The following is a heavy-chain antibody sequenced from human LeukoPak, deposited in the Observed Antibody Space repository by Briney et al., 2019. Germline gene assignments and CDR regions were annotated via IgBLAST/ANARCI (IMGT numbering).Heavy chain of an antibody. CDR2: IWYDGSNK. D-gene: IGHD4-17*01. J-gene: IGHJ5*02. CDR1: GFIFSSYG. CDR3: ARDVTVTTSNWFDP. Sequence: GGSLRLSCAASGFIFSSYGMHWVRQAPGKGLEWVAVIWYDGSNKYYADSVKGRFTISRDNSKNSLYLQMNSLRAEDTAVYYCARDVTVTTSNWFDPWGQGTLVTVSS. V-gene: IGHV3-33*01.